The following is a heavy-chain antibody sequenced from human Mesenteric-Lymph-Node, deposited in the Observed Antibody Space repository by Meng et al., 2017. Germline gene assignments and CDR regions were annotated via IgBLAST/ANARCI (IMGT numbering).Heavy chain of an antibody. CDR2: IYTSGST. J-gene: IGHJ4*02. Sequence: SETLSLTCAVSGYSISSGYYWSWIRQPAGKGLEWIGRIYTSGSTNYNPSLKSRVTMSVDTSKNQFSLKLSSVTAADTAVYYCARDRLSSSWFLGTYFDYWGQGTLVTVSS. CDR3: ARDRLSSSWFLGTYFDY. CDR1: GYSISSGYY. V-gene: IGHV4-4*07. D-gene: IGHD6-13*01.